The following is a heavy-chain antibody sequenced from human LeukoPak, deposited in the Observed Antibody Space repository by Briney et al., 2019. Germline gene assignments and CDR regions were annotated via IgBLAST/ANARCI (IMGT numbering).Heavy chain of an antibody. Sequence: SETLSLTCSVSGASISGGTYYWGWIRQPPGKGLEWIGSIYYTGSTYDNASLKSRVTISVDTSKNQFSLKLSSVTAADTAVYYCARRGGSGRAFDYWGQGTLVTVSS. V-gene: IGHV4-39*01. J-gene: IGHJ4*02. CDR1: GASISGGTYY. CDR2: IYYTGST. D-gene: IGHD1-26*01. CDR3: ARRGGSGRAFDY.